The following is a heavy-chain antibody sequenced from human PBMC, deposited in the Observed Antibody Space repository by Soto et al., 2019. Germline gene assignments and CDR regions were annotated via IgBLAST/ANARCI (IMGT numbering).Heavy chain of an antibody. D-gene: IGHD2-15*01. J-gene: IGHJ5*02. V-gene: IGHV1-69*12. CDR1: GGSVTTFT. CDR2: FIPIFRTP. Sequence: VQLVQSGAEVTKPGSSVKVSCKASGGSVTTFTISWLRQAPGQGLEWMGAFIPIFRTPNFAQNFQGRVTIAADESTNTAYMELSGLTSEDTAVYFWATGAVVPAYPNGLDTWGEGTQVTVSS. CDR3: ATGAVVPAYPNGLDT.